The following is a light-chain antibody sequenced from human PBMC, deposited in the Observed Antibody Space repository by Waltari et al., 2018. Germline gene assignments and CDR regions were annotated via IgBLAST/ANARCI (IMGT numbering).Light chain of an antibody. V-gene: IGKV3-20*01. CDR3: QNHERLPAT. J-gene: IGKJ1*01. CDR1: QSVSKY. CDR2: AAS. Sequence: ELVLTQSPGTLSLSPGERATLSCRASQSVSKYLAWYQQRPGQAPRLLIYAASTRATGIPDRFSGIGYGTDFSLIISRLDPEDFAVYYCQNHERLPATFGQGTKVEIK.